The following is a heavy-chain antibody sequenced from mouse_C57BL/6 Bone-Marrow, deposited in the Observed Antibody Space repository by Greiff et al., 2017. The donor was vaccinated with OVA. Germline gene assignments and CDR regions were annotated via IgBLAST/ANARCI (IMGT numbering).Heavy chain of an antibody. J-gene: IGHJ4*01. CDR2: IWWDDDK. Sequence: QVTLKVSGPGILQPSQTLSLTCSFSGFSLSTFGMGVGWIRQPSGKGLEWLALIWWDDDKYYNPALKSRLTISKDTSKNQVFLKIANVDTADTATYYCARMAYYYGSSLYAMDYWGQGTSVTVSS. CDR1: GFSLSTFGMG. D-gene: IGHD1-1*01. V-gene: IGHV8-8*01. CDR3: ARMAYYYGSSLYAMDY.